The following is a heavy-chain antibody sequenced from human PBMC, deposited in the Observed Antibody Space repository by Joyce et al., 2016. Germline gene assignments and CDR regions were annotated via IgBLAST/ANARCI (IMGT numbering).Heavy chain of an antibody. V-gene: IGHV1-69*01. D-gene: IGHD2-21*02. J-gene: IGHJ6*04. Sequence: QVQVIQSGAEVKKPGSSVKVSCRTSSGTFRSYAMNWVRQAPGQGLEWMGEITPMFGTPNYTRKFQGRITITADESTSTAYMELKSLTYEDTAVYYCARSVVTVIAFGYYYYAMDAGGEGTTVIVSS. CDR3: ARSVVTVIAFGYYYYAMDA. CDR2: ITPMFGTP. CDR1: SGTFRSYA.